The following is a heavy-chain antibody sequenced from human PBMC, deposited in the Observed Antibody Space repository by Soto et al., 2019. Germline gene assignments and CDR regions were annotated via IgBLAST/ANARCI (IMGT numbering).Heavy chain of an antibody. CDR3: AREYYGDFCIDY. D-gene: IGHD4-17*01. CDR2: IWYDGSNK. J-gene: IGHJ4*02. CDR1: GFTFSSYG. V-gene: IGHV3-33*01. Sequence: GGSLRLSCAASGFTFSSYGMHWVRQAPGKGLEWVAVIWYDGSNKYYADSVQGRFTISRDNSKKTLYLNMNSMRAEDTAVYYCAREYYGDFCIDYWGQGTLVTVSS.